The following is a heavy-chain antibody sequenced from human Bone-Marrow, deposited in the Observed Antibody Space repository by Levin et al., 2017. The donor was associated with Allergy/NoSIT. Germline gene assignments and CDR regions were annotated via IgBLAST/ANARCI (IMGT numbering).Heavy chain of an antibody. J-gene: IGHJ4*02. Sequence: GESLKISCAASGFTFSSYAMHWVRQAPGKGLEWVAVISYDGSNKYYADSVKGRFTISRDNSKNTLYLQMNSLRAEDTGVYYCAKDIHITIFGVAETDYWGQGTLVTVSS. D-gene: IGHD3-3*01. CDR1: GFTFSSYA. CDR3: AKDIHITIFGVAETDY. V-gene: IGHV3-30*18. CDR2: ISYDGSNK.